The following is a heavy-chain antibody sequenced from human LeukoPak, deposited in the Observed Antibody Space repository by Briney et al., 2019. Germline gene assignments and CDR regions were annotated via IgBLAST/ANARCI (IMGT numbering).Heavy chain of an antibody. CDR3: ARDCSSTSCYWDY. D-gene: IGHD2-2*01. V-gene: IGHV3-11*06. J-gene: IGHJ4*02. Sequence: GGSLRLSCAASRLTFSDYYMSWIRQAPGKGLEWVSYISSSSSYTNYADSVKGRFTISRDNARNSLYLQMNSLRAEDTAVYFCARDCSSTSCYWDYWGQGTLVTVSS. CDR2: ISSSSSYT. CDR1: RLTFSDYY.